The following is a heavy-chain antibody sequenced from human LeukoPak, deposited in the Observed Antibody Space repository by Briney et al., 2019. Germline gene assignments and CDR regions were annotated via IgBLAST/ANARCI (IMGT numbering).Heavy chain of an antibody. Sequence: SETLSLTCRVSGVSIRSSSYSWGWIRQPPGKGLEWIGNIYYSGTSYYNPSLKSRVTISVDMSKSQFSLKLSSVTTADTAVYYCAIQIPDIVSGTYGYWGQGTLVTVSS. V-gene: IGHV4-39*01. CDR1: GVSIRSSSYS. CDR3: AIQIPDIVSGTYGY. CDR2: IYYSGTS. D-gene: IGHD5/OR15-5a*01. J-gene: IGHJ4*02.